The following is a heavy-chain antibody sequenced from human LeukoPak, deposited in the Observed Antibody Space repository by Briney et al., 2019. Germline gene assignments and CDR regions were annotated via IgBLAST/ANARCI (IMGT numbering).Heavy chain of an antibody. CDR2: IHSGGST. D-gene: IGHD3-22*01. CDR3: TRAESSGYYFLVY. J-gene: IGHJ4*02. CDR1: GISVSNNY. Sequence: GGSLRLSCAASGISVSNNYMTWVRKALGKGLEWVSVIHSGGSTYYGDSVKGRFTISRDNSKNTLYLQMNSLRAEDTAVYYCTRAESSGYYFLVYWGQGTLVTVSS. V-gene: IGHV3-53*01.